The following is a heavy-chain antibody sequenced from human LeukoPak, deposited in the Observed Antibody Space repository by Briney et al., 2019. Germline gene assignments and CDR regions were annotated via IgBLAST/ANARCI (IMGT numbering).Heavy chain of an antibody. CDR3: AKDRKGYSDD. CDR1: GFTFSSYG. CDR2: ISYDGSNK. Sequence: GGSLRLSCAASGFTFSSYGMHWVRQAPGKGLEWVAVISYDGSNKYYADSVKGRFTISRDNSKNTLYLQMNSLRAEDTAVYYCAKDRKGYSDDWGQGTLVTVSS. V-gene: IGHV3-30*18. J-gene: IGHJ4*02. D-gene: IGHD5-18*01.